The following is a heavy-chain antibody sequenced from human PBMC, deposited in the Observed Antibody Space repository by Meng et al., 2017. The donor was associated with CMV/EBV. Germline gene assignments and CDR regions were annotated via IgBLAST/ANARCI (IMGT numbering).Heavy chain of an antibody. J-gene: IGHJ4*02. CDR3: ARAGVVVAADRRAFDY. D-gene: IGHD2-15*01. CDR1: GFTFSSYS. Sequence: GGSLKISCAASGFTFSSYSMNWVRQAPGKGLEWVSSISSSSSYIYYADSVKGRFTISRDNAKNSLYLQMNSLRAEDTAVYYCARAGVVVAADRRAFDYWGQGTLVTVSS. V-gene: IGHV3-21*01. CDR2: ISSSSSYI.